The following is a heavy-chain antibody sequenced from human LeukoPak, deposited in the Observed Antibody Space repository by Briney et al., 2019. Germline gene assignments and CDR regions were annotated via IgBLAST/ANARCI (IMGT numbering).Heavy chain of an antibody. CDR3: VKDGGMATIFDF. CDR2: ITYNGGST. V-gene: IGHV3-64D*09. J-gene: IGHJ4*02. Sequence: GGSLRLSCSASGFTFSTSAMHWVREAPGKGLEYVSFITYNGGSTYNADSVKGRFTISRDNSRNTLYLQMSSLRAEDTAVYHCVKDGGMATIFDFSGQGTLVTVSS. CDR1: GFTFSTSA. D-gene: IGHD5-24*01.